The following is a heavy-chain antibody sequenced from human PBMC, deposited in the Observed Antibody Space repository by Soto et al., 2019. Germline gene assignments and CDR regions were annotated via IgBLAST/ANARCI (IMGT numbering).Heavy chain of an antibody. CDR1: EYTFTNSW. V-gene: IGHV5-51*01. CDR2: IYPFDSDT. D-gene: IGHD2-15*01. Sequence: HGESLKISFQGSEYTFTNSWIAWVRQMPGKGLEWMGLIYPFDSDTRYSPSFRGQVTLSADRSITNAYLQWSSLKASDTAMYFCAKVSTSPSKDPSYSYFSIDIWGPGTTVTVSS. CDR3: AKVSTSPSKDPSYSYFSIDI. J-gene: IGHJ6*02.